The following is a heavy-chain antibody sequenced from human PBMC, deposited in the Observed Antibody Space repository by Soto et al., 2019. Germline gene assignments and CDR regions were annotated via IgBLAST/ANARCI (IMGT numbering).Heavy chain of an antibody. CDR3: ARGRYSSSWYGIVPSCWFDP. J-gene: IGHJ5*02. Sequence: ASVKVSCKASGGTFSSYAISWVRQAPGQGLEWMGGIIPIFGTANYAQKFQGRVTITADESTSTAYMELSSLRSEDTAVYYCARGRYSSSWYGIVPSCWFDPWGQGTLVTVSS. D-gene: IGHD6-13*01. CDR2: IIPIFGTA. CDR1: GGTFSSYA. V-gene: IGHV1-69*13.